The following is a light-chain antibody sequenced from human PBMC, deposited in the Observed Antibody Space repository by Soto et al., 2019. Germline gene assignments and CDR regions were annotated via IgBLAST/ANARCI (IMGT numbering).Light chain of an antibody. V-gene: IGLV2-14*03. CDR2: EVS. CDR1: SSDIGAYDY. Sequence: QSVLTQPASLSGSPGQSITISCTGTSSDIGAYDYVSWYQQHPGRAPKLIIFEVSKRPLGVPDRFSGSKSGNTASLIVSGLQPDDEAEYHCTSYTGDDFTFVFGTGTKLTVL. CDR3: TSYTGDDFTFV. J-gene: IGLJ1*01.